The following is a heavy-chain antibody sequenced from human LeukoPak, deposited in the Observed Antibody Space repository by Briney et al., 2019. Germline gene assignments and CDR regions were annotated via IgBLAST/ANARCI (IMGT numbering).Heavy chain of an antibody. CDR1: GGSIRNYH. Sequence: AETLSLTCSVSGGSIRNYHWSWIRQAPGKGLEWIGNIYYSGTTKYKSSLRSRATISLDTSNNQFSLRLNSVTTADTAIYYCARDRSGGGVTQWRIDYWGPGTLVTVSS. V-gene: IGHV4-59*01. D-gene: IGHD3-16*01. CDR3: ARDRSGGGVTQWRIDY. CDR2: IYYSGTT. J-gene: IGHJ4*02.